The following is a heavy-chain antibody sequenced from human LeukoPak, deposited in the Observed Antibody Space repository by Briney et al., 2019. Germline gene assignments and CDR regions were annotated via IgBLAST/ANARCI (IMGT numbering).Heavy chain of an antibody. D-gene: IGHD1-1*01. V-gene: IGHV4-59*08. CDR2: IYYSGST. CDR3: ATLTTPGWFNP. CDR1: GGSISSYY. Sequence: TLSLTCTVSGGSISSYYWNWIRQPPGKGLEWIGYIYYSGSTNYNPSLKSRVTISVDTSKNQFSLNLTSVTAADTAVYYCATLTTPGWFNPWGQGTLVTVSS. J-gene: IGHJ5*02.